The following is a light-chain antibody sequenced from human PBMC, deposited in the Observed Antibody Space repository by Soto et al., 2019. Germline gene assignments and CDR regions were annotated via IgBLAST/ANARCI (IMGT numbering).Light chain of an antibody. V-gene: IGKV3-11*01. CDR3: PHRSNWPRT. CDR2: DVS. CDR1: QNISNY. J-gene: IGKJ1*01. Sequence: IALTQSPAALSLSPGKRGTLSCMASQNISNYLIWYQQKPGQAPRLLIYDVSNRATGIPARFSGSGSGTDFTLTISSLEPDDFAVYSRPHRSNWPRTFGQGTKVVIK.